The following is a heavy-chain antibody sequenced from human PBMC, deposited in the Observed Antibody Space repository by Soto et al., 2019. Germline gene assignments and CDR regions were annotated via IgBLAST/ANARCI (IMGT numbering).Heavy chain of an antibody. D-gene: IGHD3-22*01. CDR3: ARDTPNYYDSSGWNDY. J-gene: IGHJ4*02. V-gene: IGHV3-33*01. CDR1: GFTFSSYG. Sequence: GGSLRLSCAAPGFTFSSYGMHWVRQAPGKGLEWVAVIWYDGSNKYYADSVKGRFTISRDNSKNTLYLQMYSLRAEDTAVYYCARDTPNYYDSSGWNDYWGQGTLVTVSS. CDR2: IWYDGSNK.